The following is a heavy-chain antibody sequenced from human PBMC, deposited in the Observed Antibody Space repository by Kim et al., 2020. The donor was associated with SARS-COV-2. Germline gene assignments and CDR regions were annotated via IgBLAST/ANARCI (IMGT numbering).Heavy chain of an antibody. CDR3: ARGAVAGT. CDR1: GGSISSYY. CDR2: IYYSGIT. D-gene: IGHD6-19*01. J-gene: IGHJ4*02. Sequence: SETLSLTCTVSGGSISSYYWSWIRQPPGKGLEWIGNIYYSGITNYNPSLKSRVTVSVDASKNQFSLKLSSVTAADTAVYYCARGAVAGTWGQGTLVIVSS. V-gene: IGHV4-59*01.